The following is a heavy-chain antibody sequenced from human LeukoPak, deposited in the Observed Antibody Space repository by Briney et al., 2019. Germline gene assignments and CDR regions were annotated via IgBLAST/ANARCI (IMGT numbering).Heavy chain of an antibody. J-gene: IGHJ4*02. CDR3: ARWGVRGGFDY. V-gene: IGHV4-4*09. D-gene: IGHD3-10*01. Sequence: SETLPLTCTVSGGSISSFYWSWIRQPPGKGLEWIGYIYTSGSTNYNPSLKSRVTISVDTSKNQFSLKLSSVTAADTAVYYCARWGVRGGFDYWGQGTLVTVSS. CDR1: GGSISSFY. CDR2: IYTSGST.